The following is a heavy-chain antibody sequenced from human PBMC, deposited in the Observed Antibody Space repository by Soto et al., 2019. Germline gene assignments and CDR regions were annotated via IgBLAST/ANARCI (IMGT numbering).Heavy chain of an antibody. CDR2: IYHSEST. Sequence: SETLSLTCAVSGGSISSSKWWSWVRQPPGKGLEKIGEIYHSESTNYNPYLKSQVTISINMSKNQLTLKLNSVNAEDTAIYYCASPEHYYDFDHWGQGALVTVSS. CDR3: ASPEHYYDFDH. J-gene: IGHJ4*02. D-gene: IGHD3-10*01. CDR1: GGSISSSKW. V-gene: IGHV4-4*02.